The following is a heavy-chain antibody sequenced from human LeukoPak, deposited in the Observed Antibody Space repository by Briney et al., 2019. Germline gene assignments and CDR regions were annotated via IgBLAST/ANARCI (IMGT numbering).Heavy chain of an antibody. CDR2: IRYDGSNK. CDR3: ARDDYGSGSWNDY. Sequence: GGSLRLSCAASGFTFSSYGMHWVRQAPGKGLEWVAFIRYDGSNKYYADSVKGRFTISRDNSKNTLYLQMNSLRAEDTALYYCARDDYGSGSWNDYWGQGTLVTVSS. D-gene: IGHD3-10*01. V-gene: IGHV3-30*02. CDR1: GFTFSSYG. J-gene: IGHJ4*02.